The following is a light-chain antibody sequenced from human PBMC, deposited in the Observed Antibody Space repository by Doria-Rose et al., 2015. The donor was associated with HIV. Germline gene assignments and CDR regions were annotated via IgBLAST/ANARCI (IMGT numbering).Light chain of an antibody. Sequence: EIVLTQSPGTLSLSLGERATLSCRASQRVKSSYLAWYQQQPGQAPRLLIYDASTRATGIPDRFSGSGSGTDFTLTISRLEPEDVAVYYCQQYGTSRGTFGQGTRLEIK. J-gene: IGKJ5*01. CDR1: QRVKSSY. V-gene: IGKV3-20*01. CDR2: DAS. CDR3: QQYGTSRGT.